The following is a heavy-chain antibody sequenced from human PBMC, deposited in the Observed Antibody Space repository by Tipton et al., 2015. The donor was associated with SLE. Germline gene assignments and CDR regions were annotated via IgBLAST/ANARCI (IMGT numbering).Heavy chain of an antibody. Sequence: TLSLTCDVFGGSVTSDNNYWSWIRQPAGKGLEWIGRINVSGRTHYNPSLKSRAYISVDTSKNQFSLKLSSVTAADTAMYYCARGGEYGSSWYPRYYYYMDVWGKGTTVTVSS. J-gene: IGHJ6*03. CDR2: INVSGRT. D-gene: IGHD6-13*01. CDR1: GGSVTSDNNY. CDR3: ARGGEYGSSWYPRYYYYMDV. V-gene: IGHV4-61*02.